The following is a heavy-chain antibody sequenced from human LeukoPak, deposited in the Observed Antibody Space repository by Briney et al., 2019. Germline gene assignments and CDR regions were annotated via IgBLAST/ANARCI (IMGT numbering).Heavy chain of an antibody. J-gene: IGHJ3*02. Sequence: ASVKVSCKASGYTFTSYYMHWVRQAPGQGLEWMGIINPSGGSTSYAQKFQGRVTMTRDMSTSTVYMELSSLRSEDTAVYYCARAAQHIVVVTAIRVDAFDIWGQGTMVTVSS. CDR2: INPSGGST. D-gene: IGHD2-21*02. CDR3: ARAAQHIVVVTAIRVDAFDI. CDR1: GYTFTSYY. V-gene: IGHV1-46*01.